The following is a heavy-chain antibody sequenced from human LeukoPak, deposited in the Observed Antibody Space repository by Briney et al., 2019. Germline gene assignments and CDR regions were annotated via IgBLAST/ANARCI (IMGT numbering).Heavy chain of an antibody. D-gene: IGHD3-22*01. CDR2: ISSRSSI. J-gene: IGHJ4*02. Sequence: GGSLRLSCAASGFTFSTYSMSWVRQAPGKGLEWISYISSRSSIYYADSVRGRFTISRDNAKSSLYLQMTGLRDEDTAVYYCARDLGHYYESSGFNVFDYWGRGTLVTVSS. V-gene: IGHV3-48*02. CDR1: GFTFSTYS. CDR3: ARDLGHYYESSGFNVFDY.